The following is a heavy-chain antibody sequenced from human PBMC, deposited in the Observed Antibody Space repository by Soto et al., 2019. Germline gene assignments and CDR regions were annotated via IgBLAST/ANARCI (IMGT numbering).Heavy chain of an antibody. CDR2: IKQDGSEK. V-gene: IGHV3-7*03. J-gene: IGHJ4*02. Sequence: GGSLRLSCAASGFTFSSYWMSWVRQAPGKGLEWVANIKQDGSEKYYVDSVKGRFTISRDNAKNSLYLQMNSLRAEDTAVYYCARFPRGYQLLWRRYFDYWGQGTLVTVYS. CDR3: ARFPRGYQLLWRRYFDY. CDR1: GFTFSSYW. D-gene: IGHD2-2*01.